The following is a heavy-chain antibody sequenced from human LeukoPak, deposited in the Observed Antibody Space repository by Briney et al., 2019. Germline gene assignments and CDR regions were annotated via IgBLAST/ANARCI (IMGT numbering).Heavy chain of an antibody. CDR1: GFTLRSYV. V-gene: IGHV3-23*01. CDR3: AKDRLLNCRGDCHIFGY. Sequence: GGSLRLSCVASGFTLRSYVMNWVRQTPGKGLEWVSSISGSGDSTFYADSVKGRFSISRDNSKNTLYLQVNGLRTEDTAVYYCAKDRLLNCRGDCHIFGYWGQGTVVTASS. CDR2: ISGSGDST. D-gene: IGHD2-21*02. J-gene: IGHJ4*02.